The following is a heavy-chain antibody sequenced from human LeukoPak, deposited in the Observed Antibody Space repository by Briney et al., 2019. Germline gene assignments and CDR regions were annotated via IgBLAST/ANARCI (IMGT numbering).Heavy chain of an antibody. V-gene: IGHV4-61*08. CDR1: GGSISSGGYY. J-gene: IGHJ5*02. D-gene: IGHD3-22*01. Sequence: SETLSLTCTVSGGSISSGGYYWSWIRQHPGKGLEWIGYIYYSGSTYYSPSLKSRVTISVDTSKNQFSLKLNSVTAADTAVYYCARDRWDYYYDSSGYRDGWFDPWGQGTLVTVSS. CDR2: IYYSGST. CDR3: ARDRWDYYYDSSGYRDGWFDP.